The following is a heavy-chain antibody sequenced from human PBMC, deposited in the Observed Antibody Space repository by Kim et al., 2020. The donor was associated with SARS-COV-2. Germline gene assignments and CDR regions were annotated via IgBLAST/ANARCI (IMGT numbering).Heavy chain of an antibody. V-gene: IGHV3-64D*06. Sequence: GGSLRLSCSASGFTFSSYAMHWVRQAPGKGREYVSAISSNGGSTYYADSVKGRFTISRDNSKNTLYLQMSSLRAEDTAVYYCVKLFGYFDWLGYGMDVWG. CDR3: VKLFGYFDWLGYGMDV. CDR1: GFTFSSYA. J-gene: IGHJ6*01. CDR2: ISSNGGST. D-gene: IGHD3-9*01.